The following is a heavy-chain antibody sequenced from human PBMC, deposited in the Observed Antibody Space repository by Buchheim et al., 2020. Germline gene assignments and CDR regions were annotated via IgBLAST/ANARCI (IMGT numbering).Heavy chain of an antibody. Sequence: QVQLQESGPGLVKPSGTLSLTCAVSGGSISSIDWWTWVRQPPGKGLEWIGEIYHSGTTNYYPSLKSRVTISVDKSKNQFSPNLSSVTAADTAVYYCARLKGGYYYYGMDVWGQGTT. CDR3: ARLKGGYYYYGMDV. D-gene: IGHD3-16*01. V-gene: IGHV4-4*02. CDR1: GGSISSIDW. J-gene: IGHJ6*02. CDR2: IYHSGTT.